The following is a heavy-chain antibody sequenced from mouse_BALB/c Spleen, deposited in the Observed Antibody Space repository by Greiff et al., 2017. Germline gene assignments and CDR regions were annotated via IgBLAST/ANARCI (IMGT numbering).Heavy chain of an antibody. J-gene: IGHJ3*01. CDR3: ARSGGNSLFAY. CDR1: GFTFSSFG. CDR2: ISSGSSTI. D-gene: IGHD2-1*01. V-gene: IGHV5-17*02. Sequence: EVQRVESGGGLVQPGGSRKLSCAASGFTFSSFGMHWVRQAPEKGLEWVAYISSGSSTIYYADTVKGRFTISRDNPKNTLFLQMTSLRSEDTAMYYCARSGGNSLFAYWGQGTLVTVSA.